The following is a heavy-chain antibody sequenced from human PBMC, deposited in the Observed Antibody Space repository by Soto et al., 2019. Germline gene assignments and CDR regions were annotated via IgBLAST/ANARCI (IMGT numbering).Heavy chain of an antibody. CDR1: GDSIIRSF. CDR3: ARGAGDFSGPDSFDI. Sequence: QVQLHESGPRLVKSSETLSLVRSVSGDSIIRSFWGWIRQSPGKGLEYIGYISDSGVTDYDPSLQSRVTISVDTSKNQFSITLTSVTAADTAMYYCARGAGDFSGPDSFDIWGQGTMVTVSS. D-gene: IGHD3-10*01. V-gene: IGHV4-59*01. CDR2: ISDSGVT. J-gene: IGHJ3*02.